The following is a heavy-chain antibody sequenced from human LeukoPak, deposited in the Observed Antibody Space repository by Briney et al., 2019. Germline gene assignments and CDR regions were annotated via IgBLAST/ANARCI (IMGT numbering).Heavy chain of an antibody. V-gene: IGHV1-2*06. CDR2: INPNSGGT. CDR1: GYTFTSYY. CDR3: ARDCSGGSCYSH. D-gene: IGHD2-15*01. Sequence: ASVKVSCKASGYTFTSYYMHWVRQAPGQGLEWMGRINPNSGGTNYAQKFQGRVTMTRDTSISTAYMELSRLRSDDTAVYYCARDCSGGSCYSHWGQGTLVTVSS. J-gene: IGHJ4*02.